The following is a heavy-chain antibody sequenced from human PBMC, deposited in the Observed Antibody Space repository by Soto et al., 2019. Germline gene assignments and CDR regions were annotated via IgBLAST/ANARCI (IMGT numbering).Heavy chain of an antibody. D-gene: IGHD3-3*01. CDR3: ARNTYYDFWSGYPRHPAFDY. CDR2: INAGNGNT. V-gene: IGHV1-3*01. CDR1: GYTFTSYY. J-gene: IGHJ4*02. Sequence: ASVKVSCKASGYTFTSYYISWVRQAPGQGLEWMGWINAGNGNTKYSQKFQGRVTITRDTSASTAYMELSSLRSEDTAVYYCARNTYYDFWSGYPRHPAFDYWGQGTLVTVSS.